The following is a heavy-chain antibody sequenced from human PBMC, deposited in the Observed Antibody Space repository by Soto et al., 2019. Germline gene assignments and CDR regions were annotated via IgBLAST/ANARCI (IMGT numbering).Heavy chain of an antibody. V-gene: IGHV4-61*01. J-gene: IGHJ6*02. CDR3: ARVDYYYDSSGYLRLYGMDV. CDR1: GGSVSSGSYY. Sequence: SETLSLTCTVSGGSVSSGSYYWSLILQPPWKGLEWIGYIYYSGSTNYNPSLKIRVTISLDTSKNQFSLKLSSVAAADTAVYLCARVDYYYDSSGYLRLYGMDVWGQGTKV. CDR2: IYYSGST. D-gene: IGHD3-22*01.